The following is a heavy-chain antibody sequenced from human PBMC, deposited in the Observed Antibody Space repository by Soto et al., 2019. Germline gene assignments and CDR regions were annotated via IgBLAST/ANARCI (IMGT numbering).Heavy chain of an antibody. CDR3: ARDVGIKGVRTWYYYGMDV. J-gene: IGHJ6*02. CDR2: IWYDGSNK. Sequence: HPVRPLRISCPPPGLTFSSYPTHRVRHTPCKWLEWVAIIWYDGSNKYYADSVKGRFTISRDNSKNTLYLQMNSLRAEDTAVYYCARDVGIKGVRTWYYYGMDVWGQGTTVTDSS. D-gene: IGHD3-10*01. CDR1: GLTFSSYP. V-gene: IGHV3-33*01.